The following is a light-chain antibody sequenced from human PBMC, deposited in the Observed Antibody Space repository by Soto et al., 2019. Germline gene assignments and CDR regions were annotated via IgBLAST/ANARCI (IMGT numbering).Light chain of an antibody. CDR1: QGIRNY. V-gene: IGKV1-27*01. CDR3: QKYDSVPYT. CDR2: ASS. J-gene: IGKJ2*01. Sequence: DIQMTQSPSPLSASVGDRVTITCRASQGIRNYLSWYQQKPGKVPKVLIYASSILRPGIPSRFSGSGFGTDFTLTISSLHPEDVATYYCQKYDSVPYTFGQGTKLEIK.